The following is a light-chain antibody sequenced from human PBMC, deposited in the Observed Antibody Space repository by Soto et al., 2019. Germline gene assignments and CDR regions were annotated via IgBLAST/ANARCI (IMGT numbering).Light chain of an antibody. CDR3: GTWDSSLSVYV. CDR2: DND. CDR1: SSNIGNNF. Sequence: QSVLTQPPSVSAAPGQKVTISCSGSSSNIGNNFVSWFQQLPGAAPKVLIYDNDKRPSGIPDRFSGSKSGTSATLGITGLQTGDEADYYCGTWDSSLSVYVFAIGTKVTVL. V-gene: IGLV1-51*01. J-gene: IGLJ1*01.